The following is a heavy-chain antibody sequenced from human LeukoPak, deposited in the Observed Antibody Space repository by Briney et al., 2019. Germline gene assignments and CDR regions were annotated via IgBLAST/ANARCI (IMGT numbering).Heavy chain of an antibody. CDR3: ARGPHQLVVIRD. D-gene: IGHD3-22*01. CDR1: GFTFSTYS. J-gene: IGHJ4*02. CDR2: INHSGST. V-gene: IGHV4-34*01. Sequence: GSLRLSCEASGFTFSTYSMTWIRQPPGKGLEWIGEINHSGSTNYNPSLKSRVTISVDTSKNQFSLKLSSVTAADTAVYYCARGPHQLVVIRDWGQGTLVTVSS.